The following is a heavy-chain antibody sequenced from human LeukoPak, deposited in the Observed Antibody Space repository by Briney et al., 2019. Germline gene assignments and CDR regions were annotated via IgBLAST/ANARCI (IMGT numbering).Heavy chain of an antibody. V-gene: IGHV2-5*02. CDR2: IYWDDDK. D-gene: IGHD3-22*01. CDR3: AHRLTYYYDSSGYFQH. J-gene: IGHJ1*01. CDR1: GFSLSTSGVG. Sequence: SGPTLVKPTQTLTLTCTFSGFSLSTSGVGVGWIRQPPGKALEWLALIYWDDDKRYSPSLKSRLTITKDTSKNQVVLTMTNMDPVDTATYYCAHRLTYYYDSSGYFQHWGQGTLVTVSS.